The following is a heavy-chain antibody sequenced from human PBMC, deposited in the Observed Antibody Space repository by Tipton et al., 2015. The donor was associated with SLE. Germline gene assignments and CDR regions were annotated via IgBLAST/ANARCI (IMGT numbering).Heavy chain of an antibody. CDR1: GFTFSDYS. CDR3: ARTLN. Sequence: SLRLSCAASGFTFSDYSMNWVRQAPGKGLEWVASISYSSEYIYYADSVKGRFTISRDNAYSSLYLQMNGLRAEDTAVYYCARTLNWGQGTLVTVSS. D-gene: IGHD3-16*01. J-gene: IGHJ4*02. V-gene: IGHV3-21*01. CDR2: ISYSSEYI.